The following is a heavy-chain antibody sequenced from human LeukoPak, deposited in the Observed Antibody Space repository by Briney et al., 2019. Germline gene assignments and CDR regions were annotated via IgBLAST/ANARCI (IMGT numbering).Heavy chain of an antibody. CDR2: IKQDESEK. D-gene: IGHD1-26*01. CDR1: GFTFSNYW. Sequence: GGSLRLSCAVSGFTFSNYWMSWVRQAPGKGLEWVAHIKQDESEKYYVDSVKGRFTISRDNAKNSLYLQMNSLRAEDTAIYYCARDKIVGPSKFDYWGQGTLVTVSS. J-gene: IGHJ4*02. V-gene: IGHV3-7*01. CDR3: ARDKIVGPSKFDY.